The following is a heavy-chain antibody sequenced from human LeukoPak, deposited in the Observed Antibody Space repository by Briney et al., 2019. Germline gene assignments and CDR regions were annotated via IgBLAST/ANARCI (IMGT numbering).Heavy chain of an antibody. D-gene: IGHD2-15*01. Sequence: GESLKISCKGYGYSFIDYWIGWVRQMPGKGLEWMGIIFPGDSDTKYSTSFQGQVTISVDKSPSTAYLQWTSLRASDTAIYYCARHGLGGCSGGRCFTSFHYYGMDVWGQGTTVTVSS. V-gene: IGHV5-51*01. J-gene: IGHJ6*02. CDR2: IFPGDSDT. CDR3: ARHGLGGCSGGRCFTSFHYYGMDV. CDR1: GYSFIDYW.